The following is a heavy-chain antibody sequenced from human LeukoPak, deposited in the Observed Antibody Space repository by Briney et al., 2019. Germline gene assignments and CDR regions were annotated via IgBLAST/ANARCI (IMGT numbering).Heavy chain of an antibody. V-gene: IGHV4-39*07. CDR3: ARGVGSGWVPKYYFDY. Sequence: SKTLSLTCTVSGGSIRSSYYYWGWIRQPPGKGLEWIGEINHSGSTNYNPSLKSRVTISVDTSKNQFSLKLSSVTAADTAVYYCARGVGSGWVPKYYFDYWGQGTLVTVSS. CDR1: GGSIRSSYYY. J-gene: IGHJ4*02. CDR2: INHSGST. D-gene: IGHD6-19*01.